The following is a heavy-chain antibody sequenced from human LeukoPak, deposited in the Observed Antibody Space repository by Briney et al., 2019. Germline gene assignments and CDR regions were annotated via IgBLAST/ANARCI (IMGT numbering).Heavy chain of an antibody. J-gene: IGHJ4*02. CDR1: GYTFTSYG. D-gene: IGHD3-22*01. Sequence: ASVKVSCKASGYTFTSYGISWVRQAPGQGLEWMGWISAYNGNTNYAQKLQGRVTMTTETSTSTAYMELRSLRSDDTAVYYCARERGYYYDSSGYSDYWGQGTLVTVSS. CDR3: ARERGYYYDSSGYSDY. V-gene: IGHV1-18*01. CDR2: ISAYNGNT.